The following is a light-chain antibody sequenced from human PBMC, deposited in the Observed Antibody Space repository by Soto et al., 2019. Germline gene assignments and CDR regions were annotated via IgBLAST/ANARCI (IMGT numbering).Light chain of an antibody. Sequence: ENVLTQSPGTLSLSPGERATLSCRASQSVSSNYLAWYQQKPGQAPRLLIYDASNRATGIPARFSGSGSGTDFTLTISSLEPEDFAVYYCQQRSNWPRTFGQGTKVDIK. CDR3: QQRSNWPRT. J-gene: IGKJ1*01. CDR2: DAS. CDR1: QSVSSNY. V-gene: IGKV3-11*01.